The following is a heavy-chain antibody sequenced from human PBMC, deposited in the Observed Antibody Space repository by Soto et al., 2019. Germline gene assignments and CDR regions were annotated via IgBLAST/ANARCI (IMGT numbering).Heavy chain of an antibody. CDR2: ISYDGSNK. Sequence: GGSLRLSCAASGFTFSSYAMHWVRQAPGKGLEWVAVISYDGSNKYYADSVKGRFTISRDNSKNTLYLQMNSLRAEDTAVYYCARGLNSSSWYSFSDYWGQGTLVTVSS. CDR1: GFTFSSYA. D-gene: IGHD6-13*01. CDR3: ARGLNSSSWYSFSDY. J-gene: IGHJ4*02. V-gene: IGHV3-30-3*01.